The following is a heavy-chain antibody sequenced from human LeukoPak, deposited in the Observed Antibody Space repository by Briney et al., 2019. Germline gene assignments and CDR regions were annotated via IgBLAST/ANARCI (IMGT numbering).Heavy chain of an antibody. CDR1: GGSISSSSYY. CDR2: IYYSGST. CDR3: ARGLLYPSVGATLLNWFDL. D-gene: IGHD1-26*01. V-gene: IGHV4-39*01. J-gene: IGHJ5*02. Sequence: SETLSLTCTVSGGSISSSSYYWGWIRQPPGKGLEWIGSIYYSGSTYYNPSLKSRVTISVDTSKNQFSLKLSSVTAADTAVYYCARGLLYPSVGATLLNWFDLWGQGTLVTVSS.